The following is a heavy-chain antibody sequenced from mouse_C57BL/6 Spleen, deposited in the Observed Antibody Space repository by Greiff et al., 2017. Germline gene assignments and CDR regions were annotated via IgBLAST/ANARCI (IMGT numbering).Heavy chain of an antibody. J-gene: IGHJ3*01. CDR2: ISSGSSNI. CDR3: AGSNSFAY. D-gene: IGHD2-5*01. CDR1: GFTFSDYG. V-gene: IGHV5-17*01. Sequence: EVQLVEPGGGLVKPGGSLKLSCAASGFTFSDYGMHWVRQAPEKGLEWVAYISSGSSNIYYADTVEGRFTISRDNAKNTLFLQMTSLRSEDTAMYYCAGSNSFAYWGQGTLVTVSA.